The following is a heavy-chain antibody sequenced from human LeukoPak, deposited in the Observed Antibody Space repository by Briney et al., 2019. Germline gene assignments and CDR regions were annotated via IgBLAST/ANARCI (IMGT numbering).Heavy chain of an antibody. CDR1: GFNFDDYG. CDR3: ARRPHYYGMDV. V-gene: IGHV3-20*04. CDR2: INWNGGST. J-gene: IGHJ6*02. Sequence: GGSLRLSGAASGFNFDDYGMSWVRQAPGKGLEWVSGINWNGGSTGYADSVKGRFTISRDNAKNALLLQMNSLRAEDTALYYCARRPHYYGMDVWGQGTTVTVSS. D-gene: IGHD6-6*01.